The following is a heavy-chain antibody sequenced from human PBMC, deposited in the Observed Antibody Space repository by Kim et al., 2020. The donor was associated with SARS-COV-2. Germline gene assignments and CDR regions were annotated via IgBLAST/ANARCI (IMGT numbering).Heavy chain of an antibody. V-gene: IGHV1-18*01. CDR1: GYTFTTYG. J-gene: IGHJ6*02. D-gene: IGHD2-2*01. CDR3: ARDYCSSTSCDPGGYYYYGMDV. CDR2: INGKNGNT. Sequence: ASVKVSCKSSGYTFTTYGISWVRQAPGQGPEWMGWINGKNGNTKSAQKFQGRVTMTTHTSTSAAYMELWSLTSDDTAVYYCARDYCSSTSCDPGGYYYYGMDVWGQGTTVTVS.